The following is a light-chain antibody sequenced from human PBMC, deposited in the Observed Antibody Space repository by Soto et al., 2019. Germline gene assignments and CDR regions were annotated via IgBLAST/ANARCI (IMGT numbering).Light chain of an antibody. CDR3: QQYGSSGT. V-gene: IGKV3-20*01. CDR1: QSVSNNY. CDR2: GAS. Sequence: EIVLTQSPGTLSLSPGERATLSCGASQSVSNNYLAWYQQKPCHAPRLLIYGASNRATGIPDSFSGSASGTDFTLTISRLEPEDSAVYYCQQYGSSGTFGHGTKVDIK. J-gene: IGKJ1*01.